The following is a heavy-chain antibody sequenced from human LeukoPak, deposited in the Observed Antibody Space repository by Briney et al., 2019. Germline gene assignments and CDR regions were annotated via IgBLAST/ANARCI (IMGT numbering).Heavy chain of an antibody. CDR3: AREYRSGVDY. D-gene: IGHD6-19*01. J-gene: IGHJ4*02. CDR2: MYDSGST. CDR1: GGSISSSY. Sequence: SETLSLTCAVSGGSISSSYWSWIRQPPGKGLEWIGYMYDSGSTNYNPSLKSRVTISVDTSKNQFSLKLSSVIAADTAVYYCAREYRSGVDYWGQGTLVTVSS. V-gene: IGHV4-59*01.